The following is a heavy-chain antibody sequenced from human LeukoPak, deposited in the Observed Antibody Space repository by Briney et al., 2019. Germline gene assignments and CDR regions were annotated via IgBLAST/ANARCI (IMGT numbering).Heavy chain of an antibody. D-gene: IGHD1-1*01. J-gene: IGHJ4*02. CDR3: AKVDYWSPENYLDS. CDR1: GFPFRSYA. V-gene: IGHV3-23*01. Sequence: PGGSLRLSCVAPGFPFRSYAMTWVRQTPGKGLESVSVITDDEDTYYADSVKGRFTISRDNSQNTVFLQMNSLRVEDTAVYYCAKVDYWSPENYLDSWGQGTLVTVSS. CDR2: ITDDEDT.